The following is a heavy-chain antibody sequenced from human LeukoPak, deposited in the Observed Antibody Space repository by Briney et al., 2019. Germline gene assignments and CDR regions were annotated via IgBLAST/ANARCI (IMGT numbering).Heavy chain of an antibody. Sequence: GGSLRLSCTASGFTFGDYAMSWVRQAPGKGLEWVGFIRSKAYGGTTEYAASVKGRFTISRDDSKSIAYLQMNSLKTEDTAVYYCTGGHYDFWSGYYSYHYMDVWGKGTTVTVSS. J-gene: IGHJ6*03. CDR3: TGGHYDFWSGYYSYHYMDV. D-gene: IGHD3-3*01. CDR2: IRSKAYGGTT. V-gene: IGHV3-49*04. CDR1: GFTFGDYA.